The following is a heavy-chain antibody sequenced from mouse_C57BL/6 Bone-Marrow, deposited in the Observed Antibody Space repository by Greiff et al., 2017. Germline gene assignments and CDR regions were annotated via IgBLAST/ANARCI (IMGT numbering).Heavy chain of an antibody. V-gene: IGHV1-55*01. CDR3: ARRGWLLRDFDY. Sequence: VQLQQPGAELVKPGASVKMSCKASGYTFTSYWITWVKQRPGQGLEWIGDIYPGSGSTNYNEKFKSKATLTIDTSSSTAYMQLSILTSEDSAVYYCARRGWLLRDFDYWGQGTTLTVSS. J-gene: IGHJ2*01. CDR1: GYTFTSYW. D-gene: IGHD2-3*01. CDR2: IYPGSGST.